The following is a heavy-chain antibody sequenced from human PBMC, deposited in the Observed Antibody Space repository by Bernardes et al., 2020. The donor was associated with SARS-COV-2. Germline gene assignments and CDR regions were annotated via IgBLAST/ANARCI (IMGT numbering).Heavy chain of an antibody. J-gene: IGHJ4*02. CDR2: FTRYGGN. D-gene: IGHD3-10*01. CDR3: AAHPFDFDY. CDR1: GGSVGDFW. V-gene: IGHV4-34*01. Sequence: ATLYLTGASSGGSVGDFWWRWIRPPPGKGLEWLGEFTRYGGNNFNPSLKSRVTISADTSRGQVSLKLTSVTDADTAVYYCAAHPFDFDYWGQGTLVTVSS.